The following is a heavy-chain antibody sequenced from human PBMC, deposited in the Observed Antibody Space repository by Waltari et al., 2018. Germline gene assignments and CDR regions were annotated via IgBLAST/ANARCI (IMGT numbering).Heavy chain of an antibody. D-gene: IGHD5-12*01. CDR2: IYYSGST. Sequence: QVQLQESGPGLVKPSQTLSLTCTVSGGSISRGDYYWSWIRQPPWKGLEWIGYIYYSGSTYYNPSLKSRVTISVDTSKNQFSLKLSSVTAADTAVYYCARVRVATISYYFDYWGQGTLVTVSS. J-gene: IGHJ4*02. CDR3: ARVRVATISYYFDY. CDR1: GGSISRGDYY. V-gene: IGHV4-30-4*08.